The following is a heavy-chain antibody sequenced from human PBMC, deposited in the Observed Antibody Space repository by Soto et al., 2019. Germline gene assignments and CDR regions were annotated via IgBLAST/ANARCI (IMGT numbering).Heavy chain of an antibody. CDR2: IIPIFGTA. J-gene: IGHJ6*02. Sequence: ASVKFSCKASGGTFSSYAISWVRQAPGQGLEWIGGIIPIFGTANYAQKFQGRVTITADKSTSTAYMELSSLRSEDTAVYYCARGEDYYYGMDVWGQGTTVTVSS. V-gene: IGHV1-69*06. CDR1: GGTFSSYA. CDR3: ARGEDYYYGMDV.